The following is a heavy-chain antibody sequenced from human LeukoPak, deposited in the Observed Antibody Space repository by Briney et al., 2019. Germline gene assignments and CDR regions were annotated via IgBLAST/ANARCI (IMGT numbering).Heavy chain of an antibody. D-gene: IGHD6-13*01. V-gene: IGHV4-39*01. Sequence: SETLSLTCTVSGGSISSSSYYWGWIRQPPGKGLEWIGGIYYSGSTYYNPSLKRRVTISVDTSKNQFSLKLSSVTAADTAVYYCALSSPDWYFDLWGRGTLVTVSS. CDR2: IYYSGST. CDR3: ALSSPDWYFDL. CDR1: GGSISSSSYY. J-gene: IGHJ2*01.